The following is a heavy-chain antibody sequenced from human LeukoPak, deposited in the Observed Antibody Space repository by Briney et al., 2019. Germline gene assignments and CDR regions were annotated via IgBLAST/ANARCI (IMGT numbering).Heavy chain of an antibody. J-gene: IGHJ4*02. D-gene: IGHD1-7*01. Sequence: GGSLRFSCAASGFTFSDCYMSWIRQAPGKGLEWVSYISSGGGTIYYADSVKGRFTISRDNAKNSLYLQMDSLRAEDTAVYYCAREGDWNYVFDYWGQGTQVTVSS. CDR2: ISSGGGTI. CDR1: GFTFSDCY. CDR3: AREGDWNYVFDY. V-gene: IGHV3-11*01.